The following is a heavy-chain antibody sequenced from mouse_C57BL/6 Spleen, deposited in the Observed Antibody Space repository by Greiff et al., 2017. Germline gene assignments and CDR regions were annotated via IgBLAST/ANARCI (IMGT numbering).Heavy chain of an antibody. CDR3: ARMTTVVATRYFDV. Sequence: QVQLQQPGAELVMPGASVKLSCKASGYTFTSYWMHWVKQRPGQGLEWIGEIDPSDSYTNYNQKFKGKSTLTVDKSSSTAYMQLSSLTSEDSAVYYCARMTTVVATRYFDVWGTGTTVTVSS. J-gene: IGHJ1*03. CDR2: IDPSDSYT. D-gene: IGHD1-1*01. V-gene: IGHV1-69*01. CDR1: GYTFTSYW.